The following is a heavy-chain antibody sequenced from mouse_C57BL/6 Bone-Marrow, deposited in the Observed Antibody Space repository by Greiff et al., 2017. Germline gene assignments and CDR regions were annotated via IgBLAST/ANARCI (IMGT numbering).Heavy chain of an antibody. D-gene: IGHD1-1*01. CDR3: APYYYGSSYDYYAMDY. Sequence: EVKLMESGPVLVKPGASVKMSCKASGYTFTDYYMNWVKQSHGKSLEWIGVINPYNGGTSYNQKFKGKATLTVDKSSSTAYMELNSLTSEDSAVYYCAPYYYGSSYDYYAMDYWGQGTSVTVSS. J-gene: IGHJ4*01. CDR2: INPYNGGT. V-gene: IGHV1-19*01. CDR1: GYTFTDYY.